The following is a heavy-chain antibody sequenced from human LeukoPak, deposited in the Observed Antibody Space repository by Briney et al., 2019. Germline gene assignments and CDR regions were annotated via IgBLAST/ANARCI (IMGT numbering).Heavy chain of an antibody. CDR1: GFTFSGYS. CDR2: ISSSSSYI. V-gene: IGHV3-21*01. D-gene: IGHD2/OR15-2a*01. Sequence: GGSLRLSCAASGFTFSGYSMNWVRQAPGKGLEWVSSISSSSSYIYYADSVKGRFTISRDNAKNSLYLQMNSLRAEDTAVYYCARDRANSWFDPWGQGTLVTVSS. CDR3: ARDRANSWFDP. J-gene: IGHJ5*02.